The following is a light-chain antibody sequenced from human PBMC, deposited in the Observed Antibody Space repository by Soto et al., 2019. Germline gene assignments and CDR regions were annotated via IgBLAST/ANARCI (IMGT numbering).Light chain of an antibody. V-gene: IGLV1-40*01. CDR2: NSG. CDR1: SSNIGAGYD. Sequence: QLVLTQPPSVSGAPGQRVTISCTGSSSNIGAGYDVHWYQQLPGRAPKLLIYNSGNRPSGVPDRFSGSKSGTSASLAITGLQAEDEADYYCQSYDRSLSGSVVFGGGTKLTVL. J-gene: IGLJ2*01. CDR3: QSYDRSLSGSVV.